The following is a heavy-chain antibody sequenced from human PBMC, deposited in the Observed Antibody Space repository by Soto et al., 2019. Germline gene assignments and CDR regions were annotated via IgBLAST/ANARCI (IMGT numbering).Heavy chain of an antibody. CDR2: INHSGST. V-gene: IGHV4-34*01. CDR3: ARGIAAAGTWGLSYFDY. J-gene: IGHJ4*02. Sequence: PSETLSLTCAVYGGSFSGYYWSWIRQPPGKGLEWIGEINHSGSTNYNPSLKSRATISVDTSKNQFSLKLSSVTAADTAVYYCARGIAAAGTWGLSYFDYWGQGTLVTVSS. CDR1: GGSFSGYY. D-gene: IGHD6-13*01.